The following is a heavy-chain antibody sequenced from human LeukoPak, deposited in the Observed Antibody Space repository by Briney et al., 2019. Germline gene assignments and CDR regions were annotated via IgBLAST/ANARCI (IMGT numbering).Heavy chain of an antibody. V-gene: IGHV3-9*01. CDR1: GFTFSTYG. CDR3: AKDRTYSAYAALDY. D-gene: IGHD5-12*01. J-gene: IGHJ4*02. CDR2: ISWNSGSA. Sequence: GGSLRLSCAGSGFTFSTYGMSWVRQAPGKGLEWVSGISWNSGSAGYADSVKGRFTISRDSAKNSLYLQMNSLRTEDTALYYCAKDRTYSAYAALDYWGQGTLVTVSS.